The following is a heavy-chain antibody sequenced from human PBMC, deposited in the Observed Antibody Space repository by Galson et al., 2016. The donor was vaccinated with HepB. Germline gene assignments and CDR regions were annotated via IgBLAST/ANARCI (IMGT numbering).Heavy chain of an antibody. CDR3: ARDQRPRVGEYSGYDVVIAATNSGPVDAFDI. V-gene: IGHV3-33*01. CDR1: GFSFSNYD. D-gene: IGHD2-15*01. Sequence: SLRLSCAASGFSFSNYDVHWVRQAPGKGLEWVSVIWHDGSNKYYVDSVKGRFTISRDSSKNTLYLQMNSLRAEDTAVYYCARDQRPRVGEYSGYDVVIAATNSGPVDAFDIWGQGTMVTVSS. CDR2: IWHDGSNK. J-gene: IGHJ3*02.